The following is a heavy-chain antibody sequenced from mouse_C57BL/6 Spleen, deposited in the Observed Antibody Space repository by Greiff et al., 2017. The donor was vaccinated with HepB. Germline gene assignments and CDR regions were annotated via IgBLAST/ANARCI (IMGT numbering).Heavy chain of an antibody. D-gene: IGHD2-2*01. CDR1: GFSLTSYG. V-gene: IGHV2-5*01. Sequence: VHLVESGPGLVQPSQSLSITCTVSGFSLTSYGVHWVRQSPGKGLEWLGVIWRGGSTDYNAAFMSRLSITKDNSKSQVFFKMNSLQADDTAIYYCAKNDGYDEGYAMDYWGKGTSVTVSS. J-gene: IGHJ4*01. CDR2: IWRGGST. CDR3: AKNDGYDEGYAMDY.